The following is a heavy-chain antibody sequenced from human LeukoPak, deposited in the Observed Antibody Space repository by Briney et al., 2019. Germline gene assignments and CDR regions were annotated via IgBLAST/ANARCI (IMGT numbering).Heavy chain of an antibody. Sequence: GGSLRLSCAASGFTFSSYAMGWARQAPGKGLGWVSGISGSGGSTYYADSVNGRLTISRDNSKNTLYLQMNSLRAEDTAVYHCASGPHDSSYLHDWGQGTVVSVS. CDR2: ISGSGGST. CDR1: GFTFSSYA. J-gene: IGHJ4*02. CDR3: ASGPHDSSYLHD. V-gene: IGHV3-23*01. D-gene: IGHD3-22*01.